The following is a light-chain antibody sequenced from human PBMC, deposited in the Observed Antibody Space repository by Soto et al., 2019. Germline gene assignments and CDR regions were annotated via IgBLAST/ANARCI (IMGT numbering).Light chain of an antibody. CDR3: SSYTSSSTRV. Sequence: QSVLTQPASVSGSPGQAITISCTGTSSDVGAYDFVSWYQRHPDKAPKLMIYEVSNRPSGVSNRFSGSKSVNTATLTISGLQADDEADYYRSSYTSSSTRVFGTGTKVTVL. CDR2: EVS. J-gene: IGLJ1*01. CDR1: SSDVGAYDF. V-gene: IGLV2-14*03.